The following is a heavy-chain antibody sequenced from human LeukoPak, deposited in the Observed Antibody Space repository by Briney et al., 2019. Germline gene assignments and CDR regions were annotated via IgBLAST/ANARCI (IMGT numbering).Heavy chain of an antibody. CDR1: GYTFTSYD. CDR3: ARSSTVNYYFHGMDV. V-gene: IGHV1-8*01. CDR2: MNPHSGDT. D-gene: IGHD2-8*02. J-gene: IGHJ6*02. Sequence: GASVKVSCKASGYTFTSYDISWVRQATGQGLEWMGWMNPHSGDTVYAQKFQGRVTMTRNTSISAAYMELSSLRSEDTAVYYCARSSTVNYYFHGMDVWGQGTTVTVSS.